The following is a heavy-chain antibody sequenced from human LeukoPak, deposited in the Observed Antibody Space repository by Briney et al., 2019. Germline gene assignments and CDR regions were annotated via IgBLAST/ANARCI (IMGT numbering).Heavy chain of an antibody. CDR2: INHSGST. D-gene: IGHD3-22*01. CDR1: GGSFSGYY. V-gene: IGHV4-34*01. CDR3: ASRGGYYYDSSGYPSSEYFQH. J-gene: IGHJ1*01. Sequence: SETLSLTCAVYGGSFSGYYWSWIRQPPGKGLEWIGEINHSGSTNYNPSLKSRVTISVDTSKNQFSLKLSSVTAADTAVYHCASRGGYYYDSSGYPSSEYFQHWGQGTLVTVSS.